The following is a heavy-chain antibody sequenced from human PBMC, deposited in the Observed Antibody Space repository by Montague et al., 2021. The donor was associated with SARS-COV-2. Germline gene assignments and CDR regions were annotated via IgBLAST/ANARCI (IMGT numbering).Heavy chain of an antibody. Sequence: SLRLSRAASGFTFNSYAMSWVRQAPGKGLEWVSIIYSGGSSTYYADSVKGRFTISRDNSKNTLYLQMNSMIAEDTAVYYCAKTHRYYNRNFDYWGQGTLVTVSS. CDR1: GFTFNSYA. V-gene: IGHV3-23*03. CDR2: IYSGGSST. J-gene: IGHJ4*02. CDR3: AKTHRYYNRNFDY. D-gene: IGHD3-22*01.